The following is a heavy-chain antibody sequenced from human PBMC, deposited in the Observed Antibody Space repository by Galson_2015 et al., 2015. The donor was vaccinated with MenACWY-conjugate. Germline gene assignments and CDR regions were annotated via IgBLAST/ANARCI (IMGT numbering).Heavy chain of an antibody. J-gene: IGHJ4*02. D-gene: IGHD3-10*01. CDR3: LCFGEFWDD. CDR1: GFTFSDSA. Sequence: SLRLSCAASGFTFSDSAMHWVRQPSGQGLEWVGSLRSKSNDYATAYSASVKGRFTISRDDSENTAYLQMDSLEAEDTAVYYCLCFGEFWDDWGQGTLVTVSS. CDR2: LRSKSNDYAT. V-gene: IGHV3-73*01.